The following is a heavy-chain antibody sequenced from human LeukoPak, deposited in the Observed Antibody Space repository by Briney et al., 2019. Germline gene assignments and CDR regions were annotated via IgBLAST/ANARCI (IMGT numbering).Heavy chain of an antibody. V-gene: IGHV3-23*01. CDR2: ISGSGGSP. CDR1: GFTFGSYA. Sequence: PGGSLRLSCAASGFTFGSYAMGWVRQAPGKGLEWVSAISGSGGSPYYTDSVKGRFTISKDNSKDTLCLQMNSLRDEDTAVYYCARDHPGSGWYVDYWGQGTLGTVSS. J-gene: IGHJ4*02. D-gene: IGHD6-19*01. CDR3: ARDHPGSGWYVDY.